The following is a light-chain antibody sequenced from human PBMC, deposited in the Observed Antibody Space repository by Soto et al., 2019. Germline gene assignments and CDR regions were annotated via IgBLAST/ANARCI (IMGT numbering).Light chain of an antibody. CDR1: QDISNY. Sequence: DIQMTQSPSSLSASVGDRVTITCQASQDISNYLNWYQQKPGKAPKLLIYDASNLEXXXXXXFXXXXXXXXXXXXXXXXQPEDIATYYCQQYDNLPITFGQGTRLEXX. V-gene: IGKV1-33*01. J-gene: IGKJ5*01. CDR3: QQYDNLPIT. CDR2: DAS.